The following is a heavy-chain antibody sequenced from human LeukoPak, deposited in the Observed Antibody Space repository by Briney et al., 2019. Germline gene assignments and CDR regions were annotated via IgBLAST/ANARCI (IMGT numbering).Heavy chain of an antibody. V-gene: IGHV4-31*03. CDR1: GGSINRDGYY. D-gene: IGHD3-22*01. CDR2: IYYSGNT. Sequence: SETLSLTCTVSGGSINRDGYYWSWIRQHPGKGLGWIGYIYYSGNTYYNPSLKSRVTISVDTSKNQFSLKLSSVTAADTAVYYCARVWDSSGYYKKVFDYWGQGTLVTVSS. CDR3: ARVWDSSGYYKKVFDY. J-gene: IGHJ4*02.